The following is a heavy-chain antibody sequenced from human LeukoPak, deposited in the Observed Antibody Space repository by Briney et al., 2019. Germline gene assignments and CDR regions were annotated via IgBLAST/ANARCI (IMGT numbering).Heavy chain of an antibody. J-gene: IGHJ4*02. CDR1: GFTFSSYS. V-gene: IGHV3-48*04. CDR3: AKDGDSGSKDY. Sequence: GGSLRLSCAASGFTFSSYSMNWVRQAPGKGLEWVSYISSSSSTIYYADSVKGRFTISRDNAKNSLYLQMNSLRAEDTAVYYCAKDGDSGSKDYWGQGTLVTVSS. CDR2: ISSSSSTI. D-gene: IGHD3-22*01.